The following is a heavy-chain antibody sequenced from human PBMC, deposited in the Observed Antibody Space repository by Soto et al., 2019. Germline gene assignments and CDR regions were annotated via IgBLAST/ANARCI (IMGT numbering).Heavy chain of an antibody. CDR3: ARWQGMSSRIQLWLRTAHRMDV. J-gene: IGHJ6*02. Sequence: SVKVSCKASGGTFSSYAISWVRQAPGQGLEWMGGIIPIFGTANYAQKFQGRVTITADESTSTAYMELSSLRSEDTAVYYCARWQGMSSRIQLWLRTAHRMDVWGQGTTVTVSS. V-gene: IGHV1-69*13. D-gene: IGHD5-18*01. CDR1: GGTFSSYA. CDR2: IIPIFGTA.